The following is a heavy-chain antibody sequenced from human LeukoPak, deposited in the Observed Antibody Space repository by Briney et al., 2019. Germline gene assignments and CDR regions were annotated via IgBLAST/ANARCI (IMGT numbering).Heavy chain of an antibody. CDR2: INWNGGST. CDR1: GFTVSSNY. CDR3: ARDVIGGESDY. V-gene: IGHV3-20*04. J-gene: IGHJ4*02. D-gene: IGHD2-21*01. Sequence: PGGSLRLSCVASGFTVSSNYMSWVRQAPGKGLEWVSGINWNGGSTGYADSVKGRFTISRDNAKNSLYLQMNSLRAEDTALYYCARDVIGGESDYWGQGTLVTVSS.